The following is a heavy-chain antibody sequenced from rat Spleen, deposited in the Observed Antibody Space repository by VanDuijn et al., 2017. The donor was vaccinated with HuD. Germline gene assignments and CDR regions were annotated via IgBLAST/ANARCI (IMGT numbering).Heavy chain of an antibody. CDR1: GFTFSDYY. CDR2: ISPSGGST. Sequence: VQLVESDGGLVQPGRSLKLSCAASGFTFSDYYMAWVRQAPTKGLEWVAYISPSGGSTYYRDFVKGRFTGSRDNAKSTLYLQMDSLRSEDTATYFCATAGTRVSRFAYWGQGTLVTVSS. D-gene: IGHD1-4*01. J-gene: IGHJ3*01. V-gene: IGHV5-27*01. CDR3: ATAGTRVSRFAY.